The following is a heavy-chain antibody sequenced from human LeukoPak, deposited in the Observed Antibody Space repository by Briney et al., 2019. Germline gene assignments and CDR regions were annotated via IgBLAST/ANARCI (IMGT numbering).Heavy chain of an antibody. Sequence: SETLSLTCTVSGASVSSASYWTWIRQPPGKGVEWIAHIYNGVNTNYNPSLKSRVTISVDTSKNQFSLRLNSVTAADTAVYYCARSRAFNSGAFDPWGRGSLVTVSS. V-gene: IGHV4-61*01. CDR2: IYNGVNT. J-gene: IGHJ5*02. D-gene: IGHD1-26*01. CDR1: GASVSSASY. CDR3: ARSRAFNSGAFDP.